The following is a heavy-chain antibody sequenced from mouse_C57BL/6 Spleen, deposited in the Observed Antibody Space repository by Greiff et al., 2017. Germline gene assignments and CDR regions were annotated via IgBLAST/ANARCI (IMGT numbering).Heavy chain of an antibody. V-gene: IGHV1-55*01. CDR3: ARKNYDGSHWFAY. CDR1: GYTFTSYW. D-gene: IGHD1-1*01. Sequence: QVQLKQPGAELVKPGASVKMSCKASGYTFTSYWITWVKQRPGQGLEWIGDIYPGSGSTNYNEKFKSKATLTVDTSSSTAYMQLSSLTSEDSAVYYCARKNYDGSHWFAYWGQGTLVTVSA. CDR2: IYPGSGST. J-gene: IGHJ3*01.